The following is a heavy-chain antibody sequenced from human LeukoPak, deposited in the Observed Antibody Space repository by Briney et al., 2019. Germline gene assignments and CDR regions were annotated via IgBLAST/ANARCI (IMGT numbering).Heavy chain of an antibody. CDR1: GFTFSNAW. V-gene: IGHV3-15*07. CDR2: IKSKTDGGTT. CDR3: TTDYGSGKRNYFDY. Sequence: GGSLRLSCAASGFTFSNAWMNWVRQAPGKGLEWVGRIKSKTDGGTTDYAAPVKGRFTISRDGSKNTLYLQMNSLKTEDTTVYYCTTDYGSGKRNYFDYWGQGTLVTVSS. J-gene: IGHJ4*02. D-gene: IGHD3-10*01.